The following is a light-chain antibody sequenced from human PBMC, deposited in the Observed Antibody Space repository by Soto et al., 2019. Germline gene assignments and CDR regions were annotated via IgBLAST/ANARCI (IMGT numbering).Light chain of an antibody. V-gene: IGKV3-20*01. Sequence: EIVMTPSPGTLSLSPGERATLSCRASQSVHFNYLAWYQQKPGXAXXXXXYXXXGXATGIPDRFRGSGSGTDFTLTISRLEPEDFAVYYCQHYDGSPITFGHGTRLEIK. CDR2: XXX. CDR1: QSVHFNY. J-gene: IGKJ5*01. CDR3: QHYDGSPIT.